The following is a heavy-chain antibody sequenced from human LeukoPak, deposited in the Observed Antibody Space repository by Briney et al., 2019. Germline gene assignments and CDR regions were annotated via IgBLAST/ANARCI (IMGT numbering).Heavy chain of an antibody. D-gene: IGHD3-22*01. CDR3: AREGIQYYDSSGYLDY. Sequence: ASVKVSCKASGYTFTSYGISWVRQAPGQGLEWMGWISAYNGNTNYAQKLQGRVTMTTDTSTSTAYMELRSLRSDDTAVYYCAREGIQYYDSSGYLDYWGQGTLVTVSS. CDR1: GYTFTSYG. V-gene: IGHV1-18*01. J-gene: IGHJ4*02. CDR2: ISAYNGNT.